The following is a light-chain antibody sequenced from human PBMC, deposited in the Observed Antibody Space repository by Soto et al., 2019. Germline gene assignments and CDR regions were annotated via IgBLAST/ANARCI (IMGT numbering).Light chain of an antibody. Sequence: DIQMTQSPSSVSASVGDRVAITCRASQGISTWLAWYQQKPGKAPKLLIYAASSLQSGVPSRFSVIGSGTAFTLAIRSLQPEDFATYFCQQADSFPFTFGPGTKVDIK. J-gene: IGKJ3*01. CDR3: QQADSFPFT. V-gene: IGKV1-12*01. CDR2: AAS. CDR1: QGISTW.